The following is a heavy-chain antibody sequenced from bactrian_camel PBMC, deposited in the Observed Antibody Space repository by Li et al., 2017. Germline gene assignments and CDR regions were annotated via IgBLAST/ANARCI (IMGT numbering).Heavy chain of an antibody. CDR2: IYTGGGST. CDR1: GFTFSTYY. CDR3: AANRRQYCSGAWSYDPLNECNY. V-gene: IGHV3-2*01. D-gene: IGHD3*01. Sequence: HVQLVESGGGLVQPGGSLRLSCAASGFTFSTYYMSWVRQAPGKGLEWVSSIYTGGGSTYYAESVKGRFTISRDNAKNTLYLQMNSLKPEDTAMYYCAANRRQYCSGAWSYDPLNECNYWGQGTQVTVS. J-gene: IGHJ4*01.